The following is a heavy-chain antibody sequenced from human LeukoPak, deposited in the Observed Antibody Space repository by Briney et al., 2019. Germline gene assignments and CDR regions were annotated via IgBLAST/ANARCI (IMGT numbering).Heavy chain of an antibody. J-gene: IGHJ6*03. D-gene: IGHD3-3*01. CDR1: GFTFSSYW. Sequence: PGGSLRLSCAASGFTFSSYWRSWVRQAPGKGLEWVANIKQDGSEKYYVDSVKGRFTISRDNAKNSLYLQMNSLRAEDTAVYYCARKNYDFWSGWDYYHYYMDVWGKGTTVTVSS. CDR3: ARKNYDFWSGWDYYHYYMDV. V-gene: IGHV3-7*01. CDR2: IKQDGSEK.